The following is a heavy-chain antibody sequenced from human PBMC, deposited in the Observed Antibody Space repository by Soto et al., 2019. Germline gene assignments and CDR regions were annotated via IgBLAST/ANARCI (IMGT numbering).Heavy chain of an antibody. Sequence: QVQLVQSGAEEKKPGASVKVSYKASGYTFADYAMHWVRQAPGQRLEWMGWINAGNGHIKFSQKFQGRVTITRDTSASTAYMELSSLRSEDTAVYYCARDRGGTTGWFDPWGQGTLVIVSS. D-gene: IGHD4-17*01. J-gene: IGHJ5*02. V-gene: IGHV1-3*05. CDR3: ARDRGGTTGWFDP. CDR2: INAGNGHI. CDR1: GYTFADYA.